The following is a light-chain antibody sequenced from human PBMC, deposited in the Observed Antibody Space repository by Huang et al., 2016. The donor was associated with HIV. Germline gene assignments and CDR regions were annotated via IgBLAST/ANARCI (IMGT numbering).Light chain of an antibody. CDR2: WAA. CDR3: QQYYSITG. V-gene: IGKV4-1*01. CDR1: QSVLSPSNNRNH. J-gene: IGKJ1*01. Sequence: DIVMTQSPDSLAVSLGERATITCVSSQSVLSPSNNRNHLAWYQQKPRQPPKFLIYWAATRESGVPDRCRSSGSATDFTLTIDNLQAEDVALYFCQQYYSITGFGQGTYVEV.